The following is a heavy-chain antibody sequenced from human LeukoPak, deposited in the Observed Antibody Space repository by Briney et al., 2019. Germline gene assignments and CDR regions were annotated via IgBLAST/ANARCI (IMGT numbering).Heavy chain of an antibody. D-gene: IGHD6-25*01. V-gene: IGHV4-39*07. CDR2: IYYSGST. CDR1: GGFTSSRSYY. Sequence: SETLSLTCTVSGGFTSSRSYYWGWIRQPPGKRLEWIGSIYYSGSTYYNPSLKSRVTISVDTSKNQFSLKLSSVTAADTAVYYCARSMKHTSGGQIDYWGQGTLVTVSS. J-gene: IGHJ4*02. CDR3: ARSMKHTSGGQIDY.